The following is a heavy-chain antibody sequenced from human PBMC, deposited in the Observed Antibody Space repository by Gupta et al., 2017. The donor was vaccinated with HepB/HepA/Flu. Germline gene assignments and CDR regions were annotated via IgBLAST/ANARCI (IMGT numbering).Heavy chain of an antibody. CDR1: GFTFNTPW. CDR2: INSDGSST. J-gene: IGHJ4*02. D-gene: IGHD1-1*01. V-gene: IGHV3-74*01. Sequence: EVQLVESGGGLVQPGGSLRLSCAGSGFTFNTPWMHWVRQAPGKGLVWVSHINSDGSSTKYADSVKGRFTISRDNAKSMFYLQMNSLRAEDTAIYFCTTERIFHYWGQGTLVTVSS. CDR3: TTERIFHY.